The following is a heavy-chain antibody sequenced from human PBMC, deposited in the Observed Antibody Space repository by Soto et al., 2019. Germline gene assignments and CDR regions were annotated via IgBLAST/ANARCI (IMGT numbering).Heavy chain of an antibody. CDR1: GYTFTGYY. V-gene: IGHV1-2*04. D-gene: IGHD3-16*01. CDR2: INPNSGGT. CDR3: ARDRPHGLLRLGALWSYYGMDV. J-gene: IGHJ6*02. Sequence: GASVKVSCKASGYTFTGYYMHWVRQAPGQGLEWMGWINPNSGGTNYAQKFQGWVTMTRDTSISTAYMELSRLRSDDTAVYYCARDRPHGLLRLGALWSYYGMDVWSQGTTVTVSS.